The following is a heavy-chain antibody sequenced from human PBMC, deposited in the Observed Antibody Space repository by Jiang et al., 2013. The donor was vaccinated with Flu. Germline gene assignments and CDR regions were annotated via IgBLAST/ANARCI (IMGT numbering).Heavy chain of an antibody. CDR1: GGSISSYY. CDR2: INYSGNT. D-gene: IGHD3-22*01. CDR3: ARHGSGSHLSSFDY. Sequence: GSGLVKPSEILSLTCTVSGGSISSYYWSWIRQPPGKGLEWIGCINYSGNTNYNPSLKSRVTISVDTSKNQFSLRLYSVTAADTAVYYCARHGSGSHLSSFDYWG. J-gene: IGHJ4*01. V-gene: IGHV4-59*08.